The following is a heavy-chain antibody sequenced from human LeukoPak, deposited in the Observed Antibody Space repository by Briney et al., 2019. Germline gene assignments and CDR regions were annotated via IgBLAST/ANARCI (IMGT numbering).Heavy chain of an antibody. D-gene: IGHD6-6*01. Sequence: PSETLSLTCAVYGGSFSGYYWSWTRQPPGKGLEWIGEINHSGSTNYNPSLKSRVTISVDTSKNQFSLKLSSVTAADTAVYYCASSSSSSLGYWGQGTLVTVSS. CDR1: GGSFSGYY. J-gene: IGHJ4*02. V-gene: IGHV4-34*01. CDR2: INHSGST. CDR3: ASSSSSSLGY.